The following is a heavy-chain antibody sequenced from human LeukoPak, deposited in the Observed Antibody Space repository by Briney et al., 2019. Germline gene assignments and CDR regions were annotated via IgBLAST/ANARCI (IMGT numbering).Heavy chain of an antibody. D-gene: IGHD2-2*02. V-gene: IGHV4-61*02. CDR1: GGSISSGSYY. CDR3: AVVGYCSSTSCYKRFDY. J-gene: IGHJ4*02. CDR2: IYTSGST. Sequence: SETLSLTCTVSGGSISSGSYYWSWIRQPAGKGLEWIGRIYTSGSTNYNPSLKSRVTISVDTSKNQFSLKLSSVTAADTAVHYCAVVGYCSSTSCYKRFDYWGQGTLVTVSS.